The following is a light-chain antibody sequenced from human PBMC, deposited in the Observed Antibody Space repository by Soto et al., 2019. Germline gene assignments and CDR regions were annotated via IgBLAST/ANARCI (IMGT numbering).Light chain of an antibody. CDR3: QQYGSSPPLT. V-gene: IGKV3-20*01. Sequence: EIVLTQSPGTLSLSPGERATLSCRASQSVSSSYLAWYQQKPGQAPRLLIYGASSRATGITDRFSGSGSGTDFTLTISRLEPEDFAVYYCQQYGSSPPLTFGGGTKV. CDR2: GAS. CDR1: QSVSSSY. J-gene: IGKJ4*01.